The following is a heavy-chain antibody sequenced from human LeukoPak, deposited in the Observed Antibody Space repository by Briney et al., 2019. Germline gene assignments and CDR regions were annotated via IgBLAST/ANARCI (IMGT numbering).Heavy chain of an antibody. CDR3: ARAAAWYSSGWYRYYFDC. D-gene: IGHD6-19*01. Sequence: SETLSLTCAVYGGSFSGYYWSWIRQPPGKGLEWIGEINHSGSTNYNPSLKSRVTISVDTSKNQFSLKLSSVTAADTAVYYCARAAAWYSSGWYRYYFDCWGQGTLVTVSS. CDR2: INHSGST. V-gene: IGHV4-34*01. J-gene: IGHJ4*02. CDR1: GGSFSGYY.